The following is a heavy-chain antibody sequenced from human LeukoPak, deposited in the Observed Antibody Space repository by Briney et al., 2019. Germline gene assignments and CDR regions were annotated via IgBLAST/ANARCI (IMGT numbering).Heavy chain of an antibody. CDR2: INPNSGGT. CDR3: ARERRYCSSTSCSRSFDY. D-gene: IGHD2-2*01. V-gene: IGHV1-2*02. J-gene: IGHJ4*02. CDR1: GYTFTGYY. Sequence: ASVKVSCKASGYTFTGYYMHWVRQAPGQRLEWMGWINPNSGGTNYAQKFQGRVTMTRDTSISTAYMELSRLRSDDTAVYYCARERRYCSSTSCSRSFDYWGQGTLVTVSS.